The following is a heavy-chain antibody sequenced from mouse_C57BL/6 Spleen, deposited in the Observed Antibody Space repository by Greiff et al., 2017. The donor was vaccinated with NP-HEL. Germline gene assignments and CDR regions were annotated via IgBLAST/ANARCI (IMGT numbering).Heavy chain of an antibody. CDR3: ARGGYYGSSDY. Sequence: VQLQQSGPELVKPGASVKMSCKASGYTFTDYNMHWVKQSHGKSLEWIGYINPNNGGTSYNQTFKGKATLTVNKSSSTAYMELRSLTSEDSAVYYCARGGYYGSSDYWGQGTTLTVSS. J-gene: IGHJ2*01. V-gene: IGHV1-22*01. CDR2: INPNNGGT. CDR1: GYTFTDYN. D-gene: IGHD1-1*01.